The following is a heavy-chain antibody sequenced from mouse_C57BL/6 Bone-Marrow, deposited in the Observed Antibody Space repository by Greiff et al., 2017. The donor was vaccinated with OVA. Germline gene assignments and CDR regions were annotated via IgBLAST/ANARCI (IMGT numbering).Heavy chain of an antibody. J-gene: IGHJ1*03. Sequence: QVQLQQSGAELVKPGASVKISCKASGYAFSSYWMNWVKQRPGKGLEWIGQIYPGDGDTNYNGKFKGKATLTADKSSSTAYMQLSSLTSEDSAVYFCARRYSNYDWYFDVWGTGTTVTVSS. V-gene: IGHV1-80*01. D-gene: IGHD2-5*01. CDR1: GYAFSSYW. CDR3: ARRYSNYDWYFDV. CDR2: IYPGDGDT.